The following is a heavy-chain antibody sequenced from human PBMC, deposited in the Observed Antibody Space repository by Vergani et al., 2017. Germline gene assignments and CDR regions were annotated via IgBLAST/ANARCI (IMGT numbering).Heavy chain of an antibody. CDR3: ARDMAARPQDDAFDI. CDR1: GFTFSSYA. J-gene: IGHJ3*02. CDR2: ISYDGTNK. V-gene: IGHV3-30-3*01. Sequence: QVQLVESGGGVGQPGRSLRLSCAASGFTFSSYAIHWVRQAPGKGLEWVAVISYDGTNKYYADSVKGRFTISRDNSKNKLYLQMHSLSAEDTAVYYCARDMAARPQDDAFDIWGQGTMVTVSS. D-gene: IGHD6-6*01.